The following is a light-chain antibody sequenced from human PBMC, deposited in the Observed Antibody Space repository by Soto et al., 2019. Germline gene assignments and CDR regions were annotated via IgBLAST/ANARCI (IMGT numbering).Light chain of an antibody. V-gene: IGLV2-14*01. CDR1: SSDIGGYDF. CDR2: EVN. J-gene: IGLJ2*01. CDR3: TSYASSSTHVV. Sequence: QSALTQPASVSGSPGQSITLSCTGTSSDIGGYDFVSWYQRYPGKAPKLIIYEVNNRPSGVSNRFAGSKSGNTASLTISGLQAEDEADYYCTSYASSSTHVVFGGGTKVTVL.